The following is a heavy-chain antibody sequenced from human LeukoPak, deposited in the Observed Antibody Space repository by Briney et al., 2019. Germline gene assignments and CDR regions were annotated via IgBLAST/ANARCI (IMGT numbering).Heavy chain of an antibody. D-gene: IGHD2-21*02. V-gene: IGHV3-11*01. CDR2: ISGSAGTT. J-gene: IGHJ4*02. Sequence: GGSLRLSCAASGFTFSDFYMTWIRQAPGKGLEWVSYISGSAGTTYYADSVKGRFTISRDNSKNTLYLQMNSLRAEDTAVYYCAKRYYCGGDCYHRYYFDYWGQGTLVTVSS. CDR3: AKRYYCGGDCYHRYYFDY. CDR1: GFTFSDFY.